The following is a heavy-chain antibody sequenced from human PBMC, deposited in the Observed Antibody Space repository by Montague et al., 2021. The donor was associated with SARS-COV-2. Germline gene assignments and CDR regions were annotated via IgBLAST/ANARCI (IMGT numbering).Heavy chain of an antibody. CDR3: ARDFPTGRYYFDF. J-gene: IGHJ4*02. Sequence: TLSLTCTVSGAPINIGNYYWNWIRQPAGKGLEWIGRLYTSGRTDYNPSLKSRLTISFNTSKNEFPLRLNSLTAADTAVYYCARDFPTGRYYFDFWGQGTLVIVSS. V-gene: IGHV4-61*02. D-gene: IGHD3-10*01. CDR1: GAPINIGNYY. CDR2: LYTSGRT.